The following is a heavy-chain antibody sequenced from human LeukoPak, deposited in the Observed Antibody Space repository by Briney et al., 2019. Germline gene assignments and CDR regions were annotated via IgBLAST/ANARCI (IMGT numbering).Heavy chain of an antibody. J-gene: IGHJ4*02. V-gene: IGHV4-59*01. CDR3: ATSSGWLPDR. CDR1: GGSISSNY. CDR2: VYYSGST. D-gene: IGHD5-12*01. Sequence: SETLSLTCTVSGGSISSNYWSWIRQSPGKGLEWIGNVYYSGSTNYNPSLKSRVTISVDTSKKQFSLKLDSVTAADTAVYYCATSSGWLPDRWGQGTLVTVSS.